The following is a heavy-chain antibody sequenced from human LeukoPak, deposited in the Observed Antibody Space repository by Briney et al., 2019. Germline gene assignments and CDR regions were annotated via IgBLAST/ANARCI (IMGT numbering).Heavy chain of an antibody. J-gene: IGHJ4*02. CDR2: ISGSGGSI. CDR3: AKDPQHVLRYFDPDY. CDR1: GFTFSSYA. V-gene: IGHV3-23*01. Sequence: GGSLRLSCAASGFTFSSYAMSWVRQAPGKGLEWVSAISGSGGSIYYADSVKGRFTISRDNSKNTLYLQMNSLRAEDTAVYYCAKDPQHVLRYFDPDYWGQGTLVTVSS. D-gene: IGHD3-9*01.